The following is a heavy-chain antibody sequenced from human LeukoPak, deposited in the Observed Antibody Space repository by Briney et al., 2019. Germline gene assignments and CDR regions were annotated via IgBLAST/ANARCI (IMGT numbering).Heavy chain of an antibody. J-gene: IGHJ4*02. CDR2: ISSGGTYE. CDR3: ARDSTYYYDSGSSGPHYFDN. D-gene: IGHD3-10*01. CDR1: GFTISNYA. Sequence: GGSLRLSCAASGFTISNYAMHWVRQAPGKGLEWVSLISSGGTYEYYADSVKGRFSISRDNSKNTLYLQLNSLRAEDTAVYYCARDSTYYYDSGSSGPHYFDNWGQGTLVTASS. V-gene: IGHV3-30*01.